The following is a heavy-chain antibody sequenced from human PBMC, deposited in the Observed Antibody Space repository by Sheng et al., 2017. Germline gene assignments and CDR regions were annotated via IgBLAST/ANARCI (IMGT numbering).Heavy chain of an antibody. CDR2: ISSSSSTI. Sequence: EVQLVESGGGLVQPGGSLRLSCAASGFTFSSYSMNWVRQAPGKGLEWVSYISSSSSTIYYADSVKGRFTISRDNAKNSLYLQMNSLRAEDTAVYYCARERYCSSTSCFYNWFDPWGQGTLVTVSS. V-gene: IGHV3-48*01. CDR1: GFTFSSYS. J-gene: IGHJ5*02. D-gene: IGHD2-2*01. CDR3: ARERYCSSTSCFYNWFDP.